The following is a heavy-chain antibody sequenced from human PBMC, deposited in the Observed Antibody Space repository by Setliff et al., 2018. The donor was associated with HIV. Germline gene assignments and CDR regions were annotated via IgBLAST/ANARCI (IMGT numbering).Heavy chain of an antibody. CDR3: ARWPPHRSSDYDQEYYFDY. Sequence: SETLSLTCTVSGGSASNSRYYWAWIRQPPGKGLEYIGSIHYNGYTNYNPSLKSRVTISVDTSKNQFSLKLSSVTAADTAVYYCARWPPHRSSDYDQEYYFDYWGQGTLVTVSS. V-gene: IGHV4-39*07. J-gene: IGHJ4*02. CDR2: IHYNGYT. D-gene: IGHD3-22*01. CDR1: GGSASNSRYY.